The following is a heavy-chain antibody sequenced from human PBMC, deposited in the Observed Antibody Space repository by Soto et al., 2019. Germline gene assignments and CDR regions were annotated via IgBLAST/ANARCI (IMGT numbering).Heavy chain of an antibody. Sequence: PGESLKISCAASGFTFSSYSMNWVRQAPGKGLEWVSSISSSSSYIYYADSVKGRFTISRDNAKNSLYLQMNSLKAEDTAVYYCAREGPDKGYFDYWGQGTLVTVSS. D-gene: IGHD2-15*01. J-gene: IGHJ4*02. CDR1: GFTFSSYS. CDR3: AREGPDKGYFDY. V-gene: IGHV3-21*01. CDR2: ISSSSSYI.